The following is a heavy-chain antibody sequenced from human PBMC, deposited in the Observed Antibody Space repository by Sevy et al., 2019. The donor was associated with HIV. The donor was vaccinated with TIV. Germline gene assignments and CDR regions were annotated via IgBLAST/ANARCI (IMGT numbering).Heavy chain of an antibody. V-gene: IGHV4-39*01. CDR3: ARQSYDTLTQRFDP. J-gene: IGHJ5*02. D-gene: IGHD3-9*01. CDR1: GGSISSSSYY. CDR2: IYYSGST. Sequence: SETLSLTCTVSGGSISSSSYYWGWIRQPPGKGLEWIGSIYYSGSTYYNPSLKSRVTISVDTSKNQFSLKPSSVTAADTAVYYCARQSYDTLTQRFDPWGQGTLVTVS.